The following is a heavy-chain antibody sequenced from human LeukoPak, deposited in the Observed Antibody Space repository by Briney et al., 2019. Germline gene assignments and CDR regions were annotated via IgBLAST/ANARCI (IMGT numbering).Heavy chain of an antibody. J-gene: IGHJ4*02. CDR2: PIFGTA. V-gene: IGHV1-69*01. Sequence: PIFGTANYAQKFQGRVTITADESTSTAYMELSSLRSEDTAVYYCARDGGYCSSTSCYEFYYWGQGTLVTVSS. CDR3: ARDGGYCSSTSCYEFYY. D-gene: IGHD2-2*01.